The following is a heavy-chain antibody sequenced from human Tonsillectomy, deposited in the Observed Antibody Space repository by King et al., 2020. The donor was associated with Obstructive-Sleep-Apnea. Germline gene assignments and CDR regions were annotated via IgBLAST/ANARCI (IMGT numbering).Heavy chain of an antibody. CDR2: MKQDGSEI. D-gene: IGHD2-2*01. V-gene: IGHV3-7*03. Sequence: VQLVESGGDLVQPGGSLRLSCAASGFTFSSHWMSWVRQAPGKGLEWVANMKQDGSEINYLDSVKGRFTISRDNAKNSLYLQMNSLRAEDTAVYYCARIRGHCSTTRCYAQGYFDLWGRGTLVTVSS. CDR1: GFTFSSHW. CDR3: ARIRGHCSTTRCYAQGYFDL. J-gene: IGHJ2*01.